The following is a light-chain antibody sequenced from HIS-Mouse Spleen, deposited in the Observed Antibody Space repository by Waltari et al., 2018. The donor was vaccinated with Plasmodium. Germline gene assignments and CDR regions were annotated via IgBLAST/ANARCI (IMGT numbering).Light chain of an antibody. V-gene: IGLV2-14*03. CDR3: SSYTSSSTLV. Sequence: QSALTQPASVSGSPGQSITIPCTGTSRDVGGYNSVSWYQQHPGKAPKLMIYDVSNRPSGVSNRFSGSKSGNTASLTISGLQAEDEADYYCSSYTSSSTLVFGGGTKLTVL. J-gene: IGLJ2*01. CDR2: DVS. CDR1: SRDVGGYNS.